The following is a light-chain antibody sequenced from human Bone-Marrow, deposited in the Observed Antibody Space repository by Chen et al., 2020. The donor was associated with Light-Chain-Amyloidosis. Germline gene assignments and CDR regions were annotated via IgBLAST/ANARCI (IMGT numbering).Light chain of an antibody. J-gene: IGLJ3*02. CDR2: DDS. Sequence: SYVLTQPSSVSVAPGPTATIACGGNNIGSTSVHWYQQTPGQAPLLVVYDDSDRPSGIPERLSGSNSGNTATLTISRVEAGDDADYYCQVWDRSSDRPVFGGGTKLTVL. V-gene: IGLV3-21*02. CDR3: QVWDRSSDRPV. CDR1: NIGSTS.